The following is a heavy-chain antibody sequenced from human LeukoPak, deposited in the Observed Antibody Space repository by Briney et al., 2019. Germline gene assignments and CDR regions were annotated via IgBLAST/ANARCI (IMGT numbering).Heavy chain of an antibody. Sequence: GGSLRLSCAASGFTFSSYAMSWVSQAPGKGLEWVSAISCSGGSTYYADSVKGRFTISRDHSKNTLYLQMNSLRAEDTAVYYCAKDPIVVVPAASGYWGQGTLVTVSS. V-gene: IGHV3-23*01. CDR1: GFTFSSYA. J-gene: IGHJ4*02. CDR2: ISCSGGST. CDR3: AKDPIVVVPAASGY. D-gene: IGHD2-2*01.